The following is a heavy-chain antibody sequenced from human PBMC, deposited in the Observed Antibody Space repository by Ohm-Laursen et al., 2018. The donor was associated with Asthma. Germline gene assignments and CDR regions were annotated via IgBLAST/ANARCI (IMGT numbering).Heavy chain of an antibody. D-gene: IGHD2-8*01. Sequence: SSVKVSCKASGYTFTSYGISWVRQAPGQGLEWMGIINPSGGSTSYAQKFQGRVTMTRDTSTSTVYMELSSLRSEDTAVYYCARDPLGVRPNPSHNWFDPWGQGTLVTVSS. CDR2: INPSGGST. CDR1: GYTFTSYG. CDR3: ARDPLGVRPNPSHNWFDP. J-gene: IGHJ5*02. V-gene: IGHV1-46*01.